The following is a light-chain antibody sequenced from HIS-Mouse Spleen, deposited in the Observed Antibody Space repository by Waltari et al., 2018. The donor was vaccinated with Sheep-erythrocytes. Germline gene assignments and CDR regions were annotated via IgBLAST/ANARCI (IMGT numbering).Light chain of an antibody. CDR1: SSDVGGYNY. V-gene: IGLV2-11*01. CDR2: DVS. Sequence: QSALTQPRSVSGSTGQSVTISCTGTSSDVGGYNYVSWYQQHPGKAPKLMIYDVSKRPSGVPDRCSGSKSGNTASLTISGLQAEDEADYYCCSYAGSYNHVFATGTKVTVL. J-gene: IGLJ1*01. CDR3: CSYAGSYNHV.